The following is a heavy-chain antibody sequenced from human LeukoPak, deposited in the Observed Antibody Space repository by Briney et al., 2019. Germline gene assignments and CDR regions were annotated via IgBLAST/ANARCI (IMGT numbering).Heavy chain of an antibody. D-gene: IGHD1-26*01. CDR2: ISAYNGNT. CDR1: GYTFTSYG. J-gene: IGHJ4*02. V-gene: IGHV1-18*01. CDR3: AASSGSYPEFDY. Sequence: VSVKVSCKASGYTFTSYGISWVRQAPGQGLEWMGWISAYNGNTNYAQKLQGRVTMTTDTSTSTAYMELRSLRSDDTAVYYCAASSGSYPEFDYWGQGTLVTVSS.